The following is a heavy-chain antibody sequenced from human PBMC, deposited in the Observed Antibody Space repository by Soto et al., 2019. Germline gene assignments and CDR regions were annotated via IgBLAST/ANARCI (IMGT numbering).Heavy chain of an antibody. V-gene: IGHV3-30*18. CDR3: AKDGKGVIVSDGHDY. CDR1: GFTFSSYG. D-gene: IGHD3-16*02. CDR2: ISYDGSNK. Sequence: PGGSLRLSCAASGFTFSSYGMHWVRQAPGKGLEWVAVISYDGSNKYYADSVKGRFTISRDNSKNTLYLQMNSLRAEDTAVYYCAKDGKGVIVSDGHDYWGQGTLVTVSS. J-gene: IGHJ4*02.